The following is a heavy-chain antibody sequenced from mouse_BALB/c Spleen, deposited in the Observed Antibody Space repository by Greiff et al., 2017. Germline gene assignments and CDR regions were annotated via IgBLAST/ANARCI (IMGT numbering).Heavy chain of an antibody. D-gene: IGHD2-1*01. CDR3: TRDGNYAMDY. CDR1: GFTFSNYW. V-gene: IGHV6-6*02. J-gene: IGHJ4*01. CDR2: IRLKSNNYAT. Sequence: EVKLVESGGGLVQPGGSMKLSCVASGFTFSNYWMNWVRQSPEKGLEWVAEIRLKSNNYATHYAESVKGRFTISRDDSKSSVYLQMNNLRAEDTGIYYCTRDGNYAMDYWGQGTSVTVSS.